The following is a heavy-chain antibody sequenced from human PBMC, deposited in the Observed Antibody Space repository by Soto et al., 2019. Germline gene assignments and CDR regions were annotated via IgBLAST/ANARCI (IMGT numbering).Heavy chain of an antibody. V-gene: IGHV1-69*01. CDR3: ARRFCSSPRCHYLGDGMDV. Sequence: QVHLVQSGAEVKKPGSSVKVSCEISGGTFSNYFISWIRQTPGQGLEWMGGIIPMFGTVNYAQKFQGRLTISADESTTTAYMHLSSLRSEDTAVFYCARRFCSSPRCHYLGDGMDVWGQGTTVTVSS. CDR1: GGTFSNYF. CDR2: IIPMFGTV. D-gene: IGHD2-2*01. J-gene: IGHJ6*02.